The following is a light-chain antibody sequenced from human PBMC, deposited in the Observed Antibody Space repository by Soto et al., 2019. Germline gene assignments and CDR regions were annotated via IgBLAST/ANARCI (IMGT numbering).Light chain of an antibody. Sequence: DIVMTQSPDSLAVSLGERATVRCKSSQSLFYSAKNKNYLGWYQQKPAPGPNQLIIWASVRESGVPDRFNGGGSGTDFALTITDLQADDVATYFCHQYYSSPLTFAGGT. CDR3: HQYYSSPLT. J-gene: IGKJ4*01. CDR2: WAS. CDR1: QSLFYSAKNKNY. V-gene: IGKV4-1*01.